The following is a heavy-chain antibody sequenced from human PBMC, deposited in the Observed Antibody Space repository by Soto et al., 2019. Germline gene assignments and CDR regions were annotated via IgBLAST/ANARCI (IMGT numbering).Heavy chain of an antibody. Sequence: QVQLVESGGGVVQPGRSLRLSCAASGFIFSNYGLHWVRQAPGQGLEWVAVVSYDGSNKHYADSVKGRFTISRDNSKNTLSLQMDSLKPEDTAVYYCARDMTSYGSGSYGNDYWGQGTLVTVSS. CDR2: VSYDGSNK. V-gene: IGHV3-30-3*01. D-gene: IGHD3-10*01. J-gene: IGHJ4*02. CDR1: GFIFSNYG. CDR3: ARDMTSYGSGSYGNDY.